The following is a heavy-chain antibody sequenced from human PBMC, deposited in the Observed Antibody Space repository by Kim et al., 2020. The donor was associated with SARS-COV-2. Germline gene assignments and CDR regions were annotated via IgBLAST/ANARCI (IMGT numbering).Heavy chain of an antibody. J-gene: IGHJ6*02. CDR2: ISYDGSNK. Sequence: GGSLRLSCAASGFTFSSYAMHWVRQAPGKGLEWVAVISYDGSNKYYADSVKGRFTISRDNSKNTLYLQMNSLRAEDTAVYYCARDPSMVRGMEDYYYGMDVWGQGTTVTVSS. CDR3: ARDPSMVRGMEDYYYGMDV. V-gene: IGHV3-30*04. D-gene: IGHD3-10*01. CDR1: GFTFSSYA.